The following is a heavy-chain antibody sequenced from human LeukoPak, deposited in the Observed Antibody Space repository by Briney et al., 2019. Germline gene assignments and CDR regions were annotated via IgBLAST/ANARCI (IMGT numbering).Heavy chain of an antibody. J-gene: IGHJ4*02. Sequence: PGGSLRLSCEVSGFTFIDYAMHWVRQAPGKGLQWVAVISYDGNMKYYEDSVEGRFTISRDNSKNTLYPQMNSLRVDDTAVYFCARDPAYGGSSGLHLDFWGRGTLVAVSS. CDR1: GFTFIDYA. D-gene: IGHD4/OR15-4a*01. V-gene: IGHV3-30*01. CDR2: ISYDGNMK. CDR3: ARDPAYGGSSGLHLDF.